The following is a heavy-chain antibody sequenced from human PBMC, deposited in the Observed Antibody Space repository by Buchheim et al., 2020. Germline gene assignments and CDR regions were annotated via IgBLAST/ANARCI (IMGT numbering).Heavy chain of an antibody. D-gene: IGHD3-10*01. Sequence: EVQLLESGGGLVQPGGSLRLSCAASGFTFSSYAMSWVRQAPGKGLEWVSAISGSGGSTYYADPVKGRFTIPRHNSKNTLYLQMNSLRAEETAVYYCAKDRVSYYGSGSLDYWGQGTL. J-gene: IGHJ4*02. CDR2: ISGSGGST. V-gene: IGHV3-23*01. CDR3: AKDRVSYYGSGSLDY. CDR1: GFTFSSYA.